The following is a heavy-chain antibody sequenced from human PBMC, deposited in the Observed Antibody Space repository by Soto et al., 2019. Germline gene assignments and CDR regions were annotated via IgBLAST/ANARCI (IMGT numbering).Heavy chain of an antibody. V-gene: IGHV1-8*02. CDR1: GYTFSDYD. J-gene: IGHJ5*02. CDR2: MNPNSGET. Sequence: QEQLVQSGAEVKKPGASVKVSCKTSGYTFSDYDINWVRQATGQGLEWIGWMNPNSGETGYAQKFPGRVTMARSVSLTTAYLELSSLGSEDTAVYYCARVAVAARPRWYNWFDPWGKGTLVTVSS. CDR3: ARVAVAARPRWYNWFDP. D-gene: IGHD2-15*01.